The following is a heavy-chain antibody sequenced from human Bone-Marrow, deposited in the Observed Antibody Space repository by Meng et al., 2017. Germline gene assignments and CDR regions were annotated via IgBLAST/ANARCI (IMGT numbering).Heavy chain of an antibody. J-gene: IGHJ4*02. V-gene: IGHV1-8*02. CDR2: MNPNSGNT. CDR3: ARTTGTSRFFDY. D-gene: IGHD1-1*01. Sequence: VQLVQSGAKVKKPGASVKVSCKASGYTFTSYYMHWVRQATGQGLEWMGWMNPNSGNTGYAQKFQGRVTMTTDTSTSTAYMELRSLRSDDTAVYFCARTTGTSRFFDYWGQGTLVTVSS. CDR1: GYTFTSYY.